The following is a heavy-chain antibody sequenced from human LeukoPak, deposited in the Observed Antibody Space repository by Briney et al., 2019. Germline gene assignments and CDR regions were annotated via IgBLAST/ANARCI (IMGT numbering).Heavy chain of an antibody. Sequence: ASVKVSCKASGYTFNTYNINWVRQAPGQGLEWMGWISTYNDNTNYAQKFQGRVTMTTDTSTSTAYMELRSLRSDDTAVYYCARGDYVWGSYPDKHFDYWGQGTLVTVSS. CDR2: ISTYNDNT. D-gene: IGHD3-16*02. CDR3: ARGDYVWGSYPDKHFDY. V-gene: IGHV1-18*01. J-gene: IGHJ4*02. CDR1: GYTFNTYN.